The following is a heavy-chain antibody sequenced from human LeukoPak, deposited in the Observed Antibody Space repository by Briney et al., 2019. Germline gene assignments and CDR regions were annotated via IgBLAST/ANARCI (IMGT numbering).Heavy chain of an antibody. J-gene: IGHJ2*01. D-gene: IGHD4-23*01. CDR3: AGSDPWDGGNSVEFDL. V-gene: IGHV4-39*01. Sequence: SETLSLACTVSGGSISSSAYHWGWIRQPPGKGLEWIGSIQYGGSTYYNPSLKSRVIIFVDTSKNQFSLNLRFVIAADTAVYYCAGSDPWDGGNSVEFDLWGRGTLVTVSS. CDR1: GGSISSSAYH. CDR2: IQYGGST.